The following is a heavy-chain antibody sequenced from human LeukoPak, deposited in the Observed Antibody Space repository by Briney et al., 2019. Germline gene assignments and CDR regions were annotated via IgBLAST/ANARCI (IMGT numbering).Heavy chain of an antibody. CDR1: GFTFSNAW. D-gene: IGHD2-2*01. Sequence: GGSLRLSCAASGFTFSNAWMSWVRQAPGKGLEWVGRIKSKTDGGTTDYAAPVKGRFTISRDDSKNTLYLQMNSLKTEDTAVYYCTTDPGSRTYYYCGMDVWGQGTTVTVSS. J-gene: IGHJ6*02. CDR3: TTDPGSRTYYYCGMDV. CDR2: IKSKTDGGTT. V-gene: IGHV3-15*01.